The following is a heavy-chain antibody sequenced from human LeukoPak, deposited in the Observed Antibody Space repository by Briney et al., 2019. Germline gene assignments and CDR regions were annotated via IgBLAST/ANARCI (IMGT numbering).Heavy chain of an antibody. J-gene: IGHJ4*02. Sequence: SCKASGYTFTSYAMHWVRQAPCKGLEWVAVISYDGSNKYYADSVKGRFTISRDNSKNTLYLQMNSLRAEDTAVYYCAREYATGTFDYWGQGTLVTVSS. V-gene: IGHV3-30*04. CDR3: AREYATGTFDY. CDR2: ISYDGSNK. D-gene: IGHD1-1*01. CDR1: GYTFTSYA.